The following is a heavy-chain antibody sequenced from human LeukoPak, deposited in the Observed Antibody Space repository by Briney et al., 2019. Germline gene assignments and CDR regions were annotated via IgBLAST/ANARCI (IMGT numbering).Heavy chain of an antibody. D-gene: IGHD2-15*01. V-gene: IGHV4-34*01. CDR1: GGSFSGYY. CDR2: INHSGST. Sequence: PSETLSLTCAVYGGSFSGYYWSWIRQPPGKGLEWIGEINHSGSTNYNPSLKSRVTISVDTSKNQFSLKLSSVTAADTAVYYCARGPVLSALGYCSGGSCSDYWGQGTLVTVSS. J-gene: IGHJ4*02. CDR3: ARGPVLSALGYCSGGSCSDY.